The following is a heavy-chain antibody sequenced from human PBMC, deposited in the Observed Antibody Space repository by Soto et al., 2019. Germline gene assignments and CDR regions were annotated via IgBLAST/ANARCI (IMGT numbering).Heavy chain of an antibody. CDR3: AREKVGTTFFDN. J-gene: IGHJ4*02. CDR2: IYRPGNS. Sequence: SETLSLTCNATGFSISSGFYWSWVRQTPGKGLEWIGSIYRPGNSYRNPSLEGRLIVSMDLSNNQFFLKLASVTAADTAIYYCAREKVGTTFFDNWGQGTQVTVSS. V-gene: IGHV4-38-2*02. CDR1: GFSISSGFY. D-gene: IGHD1-1*01.